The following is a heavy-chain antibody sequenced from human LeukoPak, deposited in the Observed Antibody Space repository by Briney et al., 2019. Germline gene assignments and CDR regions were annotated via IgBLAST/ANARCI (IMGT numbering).Heavy chain of an antibody. V-gene: IGHV5-10-1*01. Sequence: GESLKISCQGSDYTLTTFWINWVRQMPGKGLEWVVRFDPSNSYTNYSPSFQGRVTISVDKSINTAYLHWSGLKASDTAMYYCARHTPMAPYYFDYWGQGTLVTVSS. D-gene: IGHD5-18*01. CDR3: ARHTPMAPYYFDY. CDR1: DYTLTTFW. CDR2: FDPSNSYT. J-gene: IGHJ4*02.